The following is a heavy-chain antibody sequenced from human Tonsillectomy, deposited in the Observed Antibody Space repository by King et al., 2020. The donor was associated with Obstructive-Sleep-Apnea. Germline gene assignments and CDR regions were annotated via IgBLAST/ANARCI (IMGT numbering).Heavy chain of an antibody. Sequence: VQLVESGGGLVQPGGSLRLSCAASGFTFCSYWMSWVRQAPGKGLGWVANLKQDGREKFYVDSVKGLFTISRDNDKNSLYLQMNSLRAEDTAVYYCARPIAVAGTYYFDYWGQGTLVTVSS. V-gene: IGHV3-7*03. D-gene: IGHD6-19*01. CDR1: GFTFCSYW. CDR2: LKQDGREK. CDR3: ARPIAVAGTYYFDY. J-gene: IGHJ4*02.